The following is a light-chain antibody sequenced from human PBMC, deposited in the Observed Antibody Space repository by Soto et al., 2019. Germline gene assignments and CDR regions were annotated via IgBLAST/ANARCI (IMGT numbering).Light chain of an antibody. CDR1: QGLXNW. V-gene: IGKV1-12*01. CDR2: AVS. J-gene: IGKJ4*02. CDR3: KQSRGITLT. Sequence: IQVTQSPSSVSASAGDRVTITCRASQGLXNWLVWCQQKPGEAPKFLXDAVSYLQRGGPSRLSGSGSGTDFTLTISSLQPEDFATYFCKQSRGITLTFGGGTKVDI.